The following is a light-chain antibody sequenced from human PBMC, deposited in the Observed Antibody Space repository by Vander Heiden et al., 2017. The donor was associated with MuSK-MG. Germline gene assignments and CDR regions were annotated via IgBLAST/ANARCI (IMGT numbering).Light chain of an antibody. Sequence: HSALTQPASVSGSPGQSISIPCTGTSSDVGPYSYVSWYQQHPGEAPNVMIYDVSKRPSGVANRFSGSKSGNTASLTISVRQAEDEADYYCSSDTTSSTLVFGGGTRLTVL. CDR3: SSDTTSSTLV. V-gene: IGLV2-14*03. CDR1: SSDVGPYSY. CDR2: DVS. J-gene: IGLJ2*01.